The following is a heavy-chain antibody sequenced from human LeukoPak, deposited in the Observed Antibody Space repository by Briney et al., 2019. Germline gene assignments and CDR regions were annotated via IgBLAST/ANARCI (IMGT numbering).Heavy chain of an antibody. J-gene: IGHJ6*02. V-gene: IGHV4-59*01. D-gene: IGHD1/OR15-1a*01. CDR1: GGSISSYY. CDR3: ARDNKLYYGMDV. CDR2: IYYSGST. Sequence: PSETLSLTCTVSGGSISSYYWSWIRQPPGKGLEWIGYIYYSGSTIYNPSLKSRVTISVDTSKNQFSLKLSSVTAADTAVYYCARDNKLYYGMDVWGQGTTVTVSS.